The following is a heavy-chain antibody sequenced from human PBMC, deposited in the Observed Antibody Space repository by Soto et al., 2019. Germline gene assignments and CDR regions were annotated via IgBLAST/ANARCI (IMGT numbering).Heavy chain of an antibody. CDR2: IYYSGST. V-gene: IGHV4-30-4*01. Sequence: SETLSLTCTVSGGSISSGDYYWSWIRQPPGKGLEWIGYIYYSGSTYYNPSLKSRVTISVDTSKNQFSLKLSSVTAADTAVYYCARDTGFGELSSHPFFDYWGQGTLVTVSS. J-gene: IGHJ4*02. CDR1: GGSISSGDYY. D-gene: IGHD3-10*01. CDR3: ARDTGFGELSSHPFFDY.